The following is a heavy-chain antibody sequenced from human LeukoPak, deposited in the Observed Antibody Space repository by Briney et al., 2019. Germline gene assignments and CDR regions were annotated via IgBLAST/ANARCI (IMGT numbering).Heavy chain of an antibody. Sequence: GGSLRLSCAASGFTVSSNYMSWVRQAPGKGLEWVSVIYSGGSTYYADSVKGRFTIPRDNSKNTLYLQMNSLRAEDTAVYYCARGHYYYDSSGLEYYFDYWGQGTLVTVSS. V-gene: IGHV3-66*01. CDR3: ARGHYYYDSSGLEYYFDY. J-gene: IGHJ4*02. D-gene: IGHD3-22*01. CDR1: GFTVSSNY. CDR2: IYSGGST.